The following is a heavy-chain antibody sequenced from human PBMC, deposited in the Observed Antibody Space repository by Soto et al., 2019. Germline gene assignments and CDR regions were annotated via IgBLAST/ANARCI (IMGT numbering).Heavy chain of an antibody. Sequence: LGGSLSLSSVTSGFTFSRNTMNWVRQAPGKGLEWVASITSSGSYVYYADSVKGRFSASRDKAKNSLSLQMDSRRPDDTAIYVCVKEEGIEAMDVWGQGTTVTVSS. CDR1: GFTFSRNT. J-gene: IGHJ6*02. CDR3: VKEEGIEAMDV. CDR2: ITSSGSYV. V-gene: IGHV3-21*01. D-gene: IGHD3-16*02.